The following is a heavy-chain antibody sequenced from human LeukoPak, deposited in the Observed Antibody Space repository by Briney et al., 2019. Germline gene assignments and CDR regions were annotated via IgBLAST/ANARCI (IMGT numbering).Heavy chain of an antibody. V-gene: IGHV4-34*01. D-gene: IGHD1-1*01. CDR3: ARGSATGLAY. CDR1: GGSFSSYS. J-gene: IGHJ4*02. Sequence: PSETLSLTCAVYGGSFSSYSWTWIRQPPGKGLEWIGEIDRSGSTNYNPSLKSRVTISVDRSKNQFSLKLSSVTAADKAVYYCARGSATGLAYWGQGNLVTVSS. CDR2: IDRSGST.